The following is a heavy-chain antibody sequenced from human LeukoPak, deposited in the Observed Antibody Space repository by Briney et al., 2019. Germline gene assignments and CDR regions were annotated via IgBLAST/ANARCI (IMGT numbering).Heavy chain of an antibody. V-gene: IGHV3-64D*06. CDR3: VSPSYGSGSYELDY. D-gene: IGHD3-10*01. CDR1: GFTFSNYA. J-gene: IGHJ4*02. Sequence: GGSLRLSCSASGFTFSNYAMHWVRQAPGKGLEYVSSISSNGGSTYYADSVKGRFTISRDNSKNTLYLQMSSLRAEDTAVCYCVSPSYGSGSYELDYWGQGTLVTVSS. CDR2: ISSNGGST.